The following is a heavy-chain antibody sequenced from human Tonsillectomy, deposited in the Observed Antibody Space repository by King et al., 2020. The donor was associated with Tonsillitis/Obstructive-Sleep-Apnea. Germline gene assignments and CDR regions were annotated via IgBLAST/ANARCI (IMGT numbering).Heavy chain of an antibody. V-gene: IGHV3-9*01. J-gene: IGHJ4*02. Sequence: DVQLVESGGGLVQPGRSLRLSCAASGFTFDDYAMHWVRQALGKGLEWVSRIDWNSGRIDYAESVKGRFTISRDNAKNSLYLQMNSLRSEDTALYYCARERAGGGLPDYWGQGTLVTVSS. D-gene: IGHD1-26*01. CDR2: IDWNSGRI. CDR3: ARERAGGGLPDY. CDR1: GFTFDDYA.